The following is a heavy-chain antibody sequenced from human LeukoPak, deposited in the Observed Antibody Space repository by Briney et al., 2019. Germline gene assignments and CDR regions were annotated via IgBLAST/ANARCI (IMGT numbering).Heavy chain of an antibody. D-gene: IGHD3-22*01. CDR2: MNHSGST. CDR3: ARGPLYYYDSSSRSYYFDY. Sequence: TPSETLSLTCAVYGGSFSGYYWSWIRQPPGKGLEWIGEMNHSGSTNHSPSLKSRVTISVDTSKNQFSLKLRSVTAADTAVYYCARGPLYYYDSSSRSYYFDYWGQGTLVTVSS. CDR1: GGSFSGYY. V-gene: IGHV4-34*01. J-gene: IGHJ4*02.